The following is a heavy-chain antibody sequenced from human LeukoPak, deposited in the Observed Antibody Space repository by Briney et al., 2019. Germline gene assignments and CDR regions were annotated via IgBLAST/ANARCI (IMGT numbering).Heavy chain of an antibody. CDR1: GFTFSTYW. CDR2: IKEDGSLK. V-gene: IGHV3-7*03. CDR3: ARDVLGWSGEQLDY. Sequence: GGSLRLSCATSGFTFSTYWMTWVRQAPGKGLEWVANIKEDGSLKYYVDSVKGRFTISRDNAKNSLYLQMSSLRVEDTAVYYCARDVLGWSGEQLDYWGQGTLVTVSS. J-gene: IGHJ4*02. D-gene: IGHD3-3*01.